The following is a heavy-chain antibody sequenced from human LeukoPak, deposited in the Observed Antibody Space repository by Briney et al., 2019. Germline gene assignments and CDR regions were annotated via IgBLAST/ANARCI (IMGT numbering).Heavy chain of an antibody. Sequence: GGSLRLSCAASGFTVSSNYMSWVRQAPGKGLEWVSVIYSGGSTYYADSVKGRFTISRHNSKNTLYLQMNSLRAEDTAVYYCVRGLVVGARVDYYYGMDVWGQGTTVTVSS. CDR2: IYSGGST. CDR3: VRGLVVGARVDYYYGMDV. J-gene: IGHJ6*02. V-gene: IGHV3-53*04. D-gene: IGHD1-26*01. CDR1: GFTVSSNY.